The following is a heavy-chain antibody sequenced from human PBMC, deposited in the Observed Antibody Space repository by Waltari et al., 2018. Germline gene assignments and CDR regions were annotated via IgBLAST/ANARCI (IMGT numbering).Heavy chain of an antibody. D-gene: IGHD2-15*01. CDR3: ARGAGSSAFDY. CDR1: GFTFSSYA. J-gene: IGHJ4*02. V-gene: IGHV3-23*01. CDR2: ISRSGGGT. Sequence: EVHLLDSGGGLVQPGESQKLSCAASGFTFSSYAMSWVRQAPGKGLELVSSISRSGGGTYYADSVKGRFTISRDDSTNTLHLQMNSLRAEDTAVYYCARGAGSSAFDYWGQGTLVTVSS.